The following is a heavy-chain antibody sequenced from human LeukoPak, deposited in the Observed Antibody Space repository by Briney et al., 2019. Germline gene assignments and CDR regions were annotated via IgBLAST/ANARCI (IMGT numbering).Heavy chain of an antibody. D-gene: IGHD3/OR15-3a*01. V-gene: IGHV4-34*01. Sequence: PSETLSLTCAVYGGSFSGYYWSWIRQPPGKGLEWIGEIKHSGSTNYNPSLKSRVTISVDTSKNQFSLKLSSVTAADTAVYYCAIGPLHSVKYYYYYMDVWGKGTTVTVSS. J-gene: IGHJ6*03. CDR2: IKHSGST. CDR1: GGSFSGYY. CDR3: AIGPLHSVKYYYYYMDV.